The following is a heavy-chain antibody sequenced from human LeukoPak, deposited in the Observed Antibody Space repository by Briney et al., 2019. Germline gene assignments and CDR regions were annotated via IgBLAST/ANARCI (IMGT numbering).Heavy chain of an antibody. D-gene: IGHD3-10*01. CDR1: GFTFRNYS. V-gene: IGHV3-21*05. CDR3: ARRSISMVRGVTSYGMDV. Sequence: GGSLRLSCAASGFTFRNYSMNWVRQTPGKGLEWVSYISGNSIYIHCADSVKGRFTISRDNAKNSLFLQMNSLRAEDTAVYYCARRSISMVRGVTSYGMDVWGQGTPVTVSS. J-gene: IGHJ6*02. CDR2: ISGNSIYI.